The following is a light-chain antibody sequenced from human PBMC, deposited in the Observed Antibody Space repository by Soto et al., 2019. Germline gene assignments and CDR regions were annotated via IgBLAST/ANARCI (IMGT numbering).Light chain of an antibody. Sequence: QSALTQPASVSGSPGQSITISCTGTSNDVGANNYVSWYQHHPGKAPKILIYEAGNRPSGVSHRFSGSKSGNTASLTISGLQAEDEADYFCTSYTSTSTLVFGGGIKVTVL. CDR1: SNDVGANNY. J-gene: IGLJ2*01. CDR2: EAG. CDR3: TSYTSTSTLV. V-gene: IGLV2-14*01.